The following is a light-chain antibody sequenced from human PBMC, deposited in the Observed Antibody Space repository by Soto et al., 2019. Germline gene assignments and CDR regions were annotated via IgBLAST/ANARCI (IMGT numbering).Light chain of an antibody. J-gene: IGLJ1*01. Sequence: ALTQPPSASGSPGQSVTISCTGTSSDVGGYNYVSWYQQHPGKAPKLMIYEVSKRPSGVPDRFSGSKSGNTASLTVSGLQAEDEADYYCSSYAGSNNLVFGTGTKLTVL. V-gene: IGLV2-8*01. CDR1: SSDVGGYNY. CDR3: SSYAGSNNLV. CDR2: EVS.